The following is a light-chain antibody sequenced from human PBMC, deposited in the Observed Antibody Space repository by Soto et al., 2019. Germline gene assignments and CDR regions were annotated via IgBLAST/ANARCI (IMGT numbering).Light chain of an antibody. CDR3: CSYAGSYTHV. CDR1: SGSIASNY. CDR2: EHN. V-gene: IGLV6-57*04. J-gene: IGLJ1*01. Sequence: NFMLTQPHSVSESPGKTVTISCTRSSGSIASNYVQWYQQRPGSAPTTVIYEHNQRPSGVPDRFSGSKSGSTASLTISGLQAEDEADYYCCSYAGSYTHVFGTGTKLTVL.